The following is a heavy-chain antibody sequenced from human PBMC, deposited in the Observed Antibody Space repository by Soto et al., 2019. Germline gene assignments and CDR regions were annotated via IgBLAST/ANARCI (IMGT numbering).Heavy chain of an antibody. Sequence: QVQLVESGGGVVQPGRSLRLSRAASGFTFSSYGMHWVRQAPGKGLEWVAVIWYDGSNKYYADSVKGRFTISRDNSKNPLYMQMNSLRAEDTAVYYCARDLNRLWFGEAGGMDVWGQGTTVTVSS. CDR1: GFTFSSYG. CDR3: ARDLNRLWFGEAGGMDV. V-gene: IGHV3-33*01. J-gene: IGHJ6*02. CDR2: IWYDGSNK. D-gene: IGHD3-10*01.